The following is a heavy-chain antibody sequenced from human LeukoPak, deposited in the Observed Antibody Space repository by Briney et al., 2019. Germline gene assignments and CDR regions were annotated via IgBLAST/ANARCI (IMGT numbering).Heavy chain of an antibody. CDR1: GYSFTSYW. V-gene: IGHV5-51*01. CDR2: IDPSDSET. Sequence: GESLKISCKASGYSFTSYWIGWVRHMPGKGLEWMGIIDPSDSETRYTPSFQGQVAISVDKSLTTAYLQWNSLKASDTAMYYCARQTAMGRSGDYWGQGTLVTVSS. J-gene: IGHJ4*02. CDR3: ARQTAMGRSGDY. D-gene: IGHD7-27*01.